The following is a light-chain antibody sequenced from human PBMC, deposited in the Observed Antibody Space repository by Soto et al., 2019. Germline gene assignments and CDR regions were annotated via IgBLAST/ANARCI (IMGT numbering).Light chain of an antibody. Sequence: IQMTQSPSTLSGSVGDRVTITCRASQTISSWLAWYQQKPGKVPKLLIYTASTLHSGVPSRFSGSGSGTDFTLTISSLQPEDVATYYCQKYDSAPQTFGQGTKVDIK. CDR2: TAS. CDR3: QKYDSAPQT. CDR1: QTISSW. J-gene: IGKJ1*01. V-gene: IGKV1-27*01.